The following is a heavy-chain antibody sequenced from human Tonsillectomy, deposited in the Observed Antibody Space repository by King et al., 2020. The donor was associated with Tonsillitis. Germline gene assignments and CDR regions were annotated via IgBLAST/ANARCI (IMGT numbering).Heavy chain of an antibody. Sequence: QLQESGPGLVKLSETLSLTCTVSGYSISSGYYWGWIRQPPGKGLEWIGSIYHSGSTYYNPSLKSRVTISVDTSKNQFSLQLSSETAADTAVYYCARVEELPRFDPWGQGTLVTVSS. CDR1: GYSISSGYY. V-gene: IGHV4-38-2*02. J-gene: IGHJ5*02. D-gene: IGHD1-7*01. CDR3: ARVEELPRFDP. CDR2: IYHSGST.